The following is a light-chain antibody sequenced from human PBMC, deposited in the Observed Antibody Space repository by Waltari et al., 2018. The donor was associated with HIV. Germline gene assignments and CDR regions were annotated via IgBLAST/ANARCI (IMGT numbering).Light chain of an antibody. CDR2: SVS. J-gene: IGLJ3*02. Sequence: QSALTQPASVSGSLGQSITISCTGTRGDIGDYNYVSWYQQHPGEVPKVLIFSVSNLPSGVSSRFSGSKAGNTASLTLSGLQAEDEADYYCSSYTSNNTWVFGGGTKLTVL. CDR3: SSYTSNNTWV. V-gene: IGLV2-14*03. CDR1: RGDIGDYNY.